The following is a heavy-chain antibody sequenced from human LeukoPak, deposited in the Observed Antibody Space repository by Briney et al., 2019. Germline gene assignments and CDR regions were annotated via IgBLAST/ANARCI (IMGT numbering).Heavy chain of an antibody. Sequence: GGSLRLSCAASRFTFSSYSMNWVRQAPGKGLEWVSSISSSSSYIYYADSVKGRFTISRDNAKNSLYLQMNSLRAEDTAVYYCAREPTYSSSWYTSCDYWGQGTLVTVSS. J-gene: IGHJ4*02. CDR1: RFTFSSYS. V-gene: IGHV3-21*01. CDR3: AREPTYSSSWYTSCDY. CDR2: ISSSSSYI. D-gene: IGHD6-13*01.